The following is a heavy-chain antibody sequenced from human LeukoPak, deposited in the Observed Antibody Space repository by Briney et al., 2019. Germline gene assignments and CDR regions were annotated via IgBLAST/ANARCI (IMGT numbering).Heavy chain of an antibody. D-gene: IGHD3-10*01. CDR3: AKERDSTGYFDY. V-gene: IGHV3-23*01. J-gene: IGHJ4*02. CDR2: ISGSGGST. CDR1: GFTVSSNY. Sequence: GGSLRLSCAASGFTVSSNYMSWVRQAPGKGLEWVSAISGSGGSTYYADSVKGRFTISRDNSKNTLYLQMNSLRAEDTAVYYCAKERDSTGYFDYWGQGTLVTVSP.